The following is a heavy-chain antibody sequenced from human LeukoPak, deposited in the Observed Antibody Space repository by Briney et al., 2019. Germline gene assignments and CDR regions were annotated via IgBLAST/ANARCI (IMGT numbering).Heavy chain of an antibody. V-gene: IGHV3-48*03. CDR3: ARDLVQLWSKDY. D-gene: IGHD5-18*01. CDR2: ISSSGRNI. Sequence: PGGSLRLSCAASGFTFSNYELNWVRQAPGKGLEWASYISSSGRNIYYADSVNGRFTISRDNAKNSLYLQMNSLRAEDTVVYYCARDLVQLWSKDYWGQGTLVTVSS. J-gene: IGHJ4*02. CDR1: GFTFSNYE.